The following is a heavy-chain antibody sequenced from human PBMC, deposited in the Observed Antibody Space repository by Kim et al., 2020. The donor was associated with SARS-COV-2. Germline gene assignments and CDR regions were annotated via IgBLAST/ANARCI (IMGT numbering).Heavy chain of an antibody. CDR1: GFTFSNAW. D-gene: IGHD2-15*01. V-gene: IGHV3-15*01. J-gene: IGHJ4*02. CDR2: IKSKTDGGTT. Sequence: GGSLRLSCAASGFTFSNAWMSWVRQAPGKGLEWVGRIKSKTDGGTTDYAAPVKGRFTISRDDSKNTLYLQMNSLKTEDTAVYYCTTDPFPTPRSLGYCSGGSCYSSPDDYWGQGTLVTVSS. CDR3: TTDPFPTPRSLGYCSGGSCYSSPDDY.